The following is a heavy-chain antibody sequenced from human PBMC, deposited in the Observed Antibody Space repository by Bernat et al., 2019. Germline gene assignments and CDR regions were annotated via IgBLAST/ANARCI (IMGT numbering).Heavy chain of an antibody. CDR1: GFTFSSYA. CDR2: ISGSGGST. V-gene: IGHV3-23*01. J-gene: IGHJ4*02. D-gene: IGHD2-15*01. Sequence: EVQLLESGGGLVQPGGSLRLSCAASGFTFSSYAMSWVRQAPGKGLEWVSAISGSGGSTYYADSVKGRFTISRDNSKNTLYLQMNSLRAEDTAVYHCAKDRDIVVVVAATLYDYWGQGTLVTVSS. CDR3: AKDRDIVVVVAATLYDY.